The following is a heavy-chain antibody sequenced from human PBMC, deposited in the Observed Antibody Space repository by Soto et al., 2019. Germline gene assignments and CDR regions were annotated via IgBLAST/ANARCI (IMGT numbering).Heavy chain of an antibody. CDR3: ARHWPSGDFWSGYSNWFDP. CDR1: GYSFTSYW. J-gene: IGHJ5*02. Sequence: PGESLKISCKGSGYSFTSYWIGWVRQMPGKGLEWMGIIYPGDSDTRYSPSFQGQVTISADKSISTAYLQWSSLKASDTAMYYCARHWPSGDFWSGYSNWFDPWGQGTLVTVSS. V-gene: IGHV5-51*01. CDR2: IYPGDSDT. D-gene: IGHD3-3*01.